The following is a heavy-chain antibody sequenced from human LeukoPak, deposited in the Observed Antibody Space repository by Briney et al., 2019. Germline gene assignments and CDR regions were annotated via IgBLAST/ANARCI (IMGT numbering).Heavy chain of an antibody. Sequence: SETLSLTCAVYGGSFSGYYWSWIRQPPGKGLEWIGEINHSGSTNYNPSLKSRVTISVDTSKNQFSLKLSSVTAADTAVYYCARRCGGDCSHAFDIWGQGTMVTVSS. V-gene: IGHV4-34*01. CDR3: ARRCGGDCSHAFDI. CDR2: INHSGST. J-gene: IGHJ3*02. CDR1: GGSFSGYY. D-gene: IGHD2-21*01.